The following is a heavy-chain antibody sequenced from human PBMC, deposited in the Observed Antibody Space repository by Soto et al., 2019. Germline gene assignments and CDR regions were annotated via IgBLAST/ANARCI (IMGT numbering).Heavy chain of an antibody. CDR2: IDSSGST. CDR3: ARGGYSSRWNPIDY. Sequence: SGTLSLTCTVPGVSIRFYYWGWVREPPGKGLEWIAYIDSSGSTKYNPSLKSRVTISLDTSRNQLSLKLNSVTAADTAVYYCARGGYSSRWNPIDYWGQGTQVTVSS. CDR1: GVSIRFYY. D-gene: IGHD6-13*01. V-gene: IGHV4-59*01. J-gene: IGHJ4*02.